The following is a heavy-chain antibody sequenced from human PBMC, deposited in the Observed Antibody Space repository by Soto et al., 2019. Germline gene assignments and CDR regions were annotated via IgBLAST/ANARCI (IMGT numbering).Heavy chain of an antibody. CDR1: GFTFSTYA. D-gene: IGHD4-17*01. V-gene: IGHV3-23*01. CDR3: AEGGTTVTHQFDY. J-gene: IGHJ4*02. Sequence: GGSLRLSCAASGFTFSTYAMNWVRQAPGKGLEWVSVITSSGGRTYYADSVKGRFTISRDNYKNTLYLQMNSLRDEDTAVYYCAEGGTTVTHQFDYWGQGTLVTVSS. CDR2: ITSSGGRT.